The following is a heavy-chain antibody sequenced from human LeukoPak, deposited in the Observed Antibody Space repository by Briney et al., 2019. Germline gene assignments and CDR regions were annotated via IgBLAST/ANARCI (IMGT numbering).Heavy chain of an antibody. D-gene: IGHD6-19*01. CDR1: GYTFTDYY. CDR3: ARAAGYSSGWHIDY. V-gene: IGHV1-2*02. CDR2: INTYSGGT. J-gene: IGHJ4*02. Sequence: GASVKVSCKASGYTFTDYYMHWVRQAPGQGLEWMGCINTYSGGTNNAQNFQGRVTMTRDTSIGTAYMELSRLRTDDTAVYYCARAAGYSSGWHIDYWGQGTLVTVSP.